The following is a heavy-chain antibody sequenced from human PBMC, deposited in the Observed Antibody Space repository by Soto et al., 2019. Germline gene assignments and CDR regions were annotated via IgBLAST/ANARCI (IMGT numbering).Heavy chain of an antibody. CDR2: IKSKTDGGAT. CDR1: GFSFNNAW. V-gene: IGHV3-15*07. J-gene: IGHJ4*02. D-gene: IGHD3-22*01. CDR3: TTLTMVVVHDDY. Sequence: PGGSLRLSCAASGFSFNNAWVNWVRQAPGKGLEWVGRIKSKTDGGATDYAAPVKGRFTISRDDSKNTLYLQMNSLKTEDTAVYYCTTLTMVVVHDDYWGPGTLVTVSS.